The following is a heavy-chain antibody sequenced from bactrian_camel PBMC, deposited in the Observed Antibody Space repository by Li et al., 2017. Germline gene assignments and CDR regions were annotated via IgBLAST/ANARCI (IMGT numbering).Heavy chain of an antibody. CDR2: INNGYT. CDR3: ATIPTCRAVPERVTY. Sequence: VQLVESGGGLVQPGGSLRLSFAASGFTFSSYVMSWVRQAPGKGLEWVSQINNGYTYYADSVKGRFTISQDSAKNTMYLQMNSLKPEDTAMYYCATIPTCRAVPERVTYWGQGTQVTVS. J-gene: IGHJ4*01. D-gene: IGHD5*01. V-gene: IGHV3S35*01. CDR1: GFTFSSYV.